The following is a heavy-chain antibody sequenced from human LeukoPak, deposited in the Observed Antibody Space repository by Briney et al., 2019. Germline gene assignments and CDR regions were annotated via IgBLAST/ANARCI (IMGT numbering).Heavy chain of an antibody. CDR2: INSDGSST. D-gene: IGHD3-22*01. CDR1: GFTFSSYW. J-gene: IGHJ4*02. CDR3: ARGTYYYDSSGYYHYLDY. Sequence: GGSLRLSCAASGFTFSSYWMHWVRQAPGKGLVWVSRINSDGSSTSYADSVKGRFTISRDNAKNTLYLQMNSLRAEDTAVYYCARGTYYYDSSGYYHYLDYWGQGTLVTVSS. V-gene: IGHV3-74*01.